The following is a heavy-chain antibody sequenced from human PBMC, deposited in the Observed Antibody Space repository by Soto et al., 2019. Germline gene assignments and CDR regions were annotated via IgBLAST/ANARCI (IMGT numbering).Heavy chain of an antibody. J-gene: IGHJ5*02. Sequence: SETLSLTCAVYGGSFSGYYWSWIRQPPGKGLEWIGEINHSGSTNYNPSLKSRVTISVDTSKNQFSLKLSSVTAADTAVYYCARVITGYYWFDPWGQGTLVTVSS. D-gene: IGHD1-20*01. V-gene: IGHV4-34*01. CDR1: GGSFSGYY. CDR3: ARVITGYYWFDP. CDR2: INHSGST.